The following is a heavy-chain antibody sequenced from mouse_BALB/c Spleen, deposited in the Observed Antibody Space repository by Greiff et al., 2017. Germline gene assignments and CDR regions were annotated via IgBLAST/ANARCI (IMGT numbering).Heavy chain of an antibody. CDR2: ILPGSGST. Sequence: QVQLQQSGAELMKPGASVKISCKATGYTFSSYWIEWVKQRPGHGLEWIGEILPGSGSTNYNEKFKGKATFTEDTSSNTAYMQLSSLTSEDSAVYYGTTRLGLDYWGQGTTLTVSS. J-gene: IGHJ2*01. V-gene: IGHV1-9*01. D-gene: IGHD4-1*01. CDR1: GYTFSSYW. CDR3: TTRLGLDY.